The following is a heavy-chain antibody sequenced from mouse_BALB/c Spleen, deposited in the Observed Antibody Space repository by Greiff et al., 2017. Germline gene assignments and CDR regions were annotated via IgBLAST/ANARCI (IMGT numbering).Heavy chain of an antibody. CDR3: ARWGNYFDY. CDR1: GFTFSSFG. Sequence: EVTVVESGGGLVQPGGSRKLSCAASGFTFSSFGMHWVRQAPEKGLEWVAYISSGSSTIYYADTVKGRFTISRDNPKNTLFLQMTSLRSEDTAMYYCARWGNYFDYWGQGTTLTVSS. V-gene: IGHV5-17*02. J-gene: IGHJ2*01. CDR2: ISSGSSTI.